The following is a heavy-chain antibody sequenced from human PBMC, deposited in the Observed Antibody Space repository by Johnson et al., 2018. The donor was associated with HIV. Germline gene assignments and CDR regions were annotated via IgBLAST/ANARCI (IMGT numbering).Heavy chain of an antibody. CDR3: ARERLGGMVTHFDI. V-gene: IGHV3-30*19. CDR2: MWYDGSNK. Sequence: QVQLVESGGGVVQPGRSLRLSCVASGFTISNYGMHWVRQAPGKGLEWVAVMWYDGSNKYYADSVKGRFTISRDNSKNTLYLQMNTLRAEDTAVYYCARERLGGMVTHFDIWGQGTMVTVSS. CDR1: GFTISNYG. J-gene: IGHJ3*02. D-gene: IGHD5-18*01.